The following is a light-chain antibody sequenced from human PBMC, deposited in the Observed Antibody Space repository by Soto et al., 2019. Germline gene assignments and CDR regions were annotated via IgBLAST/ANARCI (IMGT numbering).Light chain of an antibody. Sequence: QSVLTQSPSASASLGASVKLTCTLSSGHRSYAIAWHQQQPEKGPRYLMKVNSDGTHIKGDGIPDRFSGSSSGAERYLTIFSLQSEDEADYYCQTWDTGIGVFGGGTRSPS. CDR3: QTWDTGIGV. V-gene: IGLV4-69*02. J-gene: IGLJ3*02. CDR2: VNSDGTH. CDR1: SGHRSYA.